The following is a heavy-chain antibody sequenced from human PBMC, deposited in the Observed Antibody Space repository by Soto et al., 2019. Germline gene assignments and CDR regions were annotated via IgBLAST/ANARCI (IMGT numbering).Heavy chain of an antibody. J-gene: IGHJ3*02. CDR2: MNYRGIT. CDR1: GGSIRSDGYY. D-gene: IGHD3-10*01. Sequence: QVQLQESGPGLLKPSQTLSLTCTVSGGSIRSDGYYWSWIRQRPGKGLEWIGYMNYRGITYYNPSLKSRLTISEDTSKTHFSLNLNSVTAADSAVYYCARDGLSGGDAFDILGQGTMVVVSS. CDR3: ARDGLSGGDAFDI. V-gene: IGHV4-31*03.